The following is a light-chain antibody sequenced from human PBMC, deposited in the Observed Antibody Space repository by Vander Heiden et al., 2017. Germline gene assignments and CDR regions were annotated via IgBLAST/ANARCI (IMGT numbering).Light chain of an antibody. Sequence: DIVMTQSPPSLPVTPGEPASISCRSSQSLLHSNGYNYLDWYLQKPGQSPQLLIYLGSNRASGVPDRFSGSGSGTDFTLKISRVEAEDVGVYYCRQALQTPQTFGQGTKVEIK. CDR2: LGS. V-gene: IGKV2-28*01. CDR3: RQALQTPQT. J-gene: IGKJ1*01. CDR1: QSLLHSNGYNY.